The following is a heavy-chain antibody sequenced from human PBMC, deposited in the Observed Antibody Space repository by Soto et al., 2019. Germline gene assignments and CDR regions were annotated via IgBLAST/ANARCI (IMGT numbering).Heavy chain of an antibody. D-gene: IGHD3-10*01. Sequence: QIQLVQSGAEVKKPGASVKVSCRASGYTFTGYYLHWVRQAPGQGLEWMGWVNPISGDTNYAQKFQDRVIMTRDRSITTVHMELSRLRSDDTAVYYCAREEGFRITMDRGRWFDPWGQGTLGTVSS. V-gene: IGHV1-2*02. J-gene: IGHJ5*02. CDR2: VNPISGDT. CDR1: GYTFTGYY. CDR3: AREEGFRITMDRGRWFDP.